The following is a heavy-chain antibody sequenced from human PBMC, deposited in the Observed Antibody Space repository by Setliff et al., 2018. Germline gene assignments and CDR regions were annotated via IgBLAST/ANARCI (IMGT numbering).Heavy chain of an antibody. D-gene: IGHD3-10*01. V-gene: IGHV1-18*04. Sequence: ASVKVSCKASGYPFTSYGVNWVRQAPGQGLEWMGRIVTYNDDTYYPRKFQGRVTMTTDTSTSTAYMELSSLTSDDTAVYYCARHGSSGKFDASDIWGQGTMVTVSS. CDR1: GYPFTSYG. J-gene: IGHJ3*02. CDR2: IVTYNDDT. CDR3: ARHGSSGKFDASDI.